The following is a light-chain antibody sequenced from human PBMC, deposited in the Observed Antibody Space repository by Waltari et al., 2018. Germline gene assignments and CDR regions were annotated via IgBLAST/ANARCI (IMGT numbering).Light chain of an antibody. V-gene: IGLV1-44*01. J-gene: IGLJ3*02. CDR2: RSD. Sequence: QSVLTQPPSASGTPGQRVTISCSGSTSNIGSNLVNWYQQLPGKAPKLLIYRSDQRPPGVPYRFSGSKAGTPASLAISGLQSEDVADYYCAAWDDSLNGHWVFGGGTKVTVL. CDR1: TSNIGSNL. CDR3: AAWDDSLNGHWV.